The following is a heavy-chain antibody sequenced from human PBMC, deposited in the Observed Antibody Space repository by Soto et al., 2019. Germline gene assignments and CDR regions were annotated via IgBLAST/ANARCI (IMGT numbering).Heavy chain of an antibody. CDR1: GGSFSGYY. CDR2: INHSGST. J-gene: IGHJ4*02. D-gene: IGHD1-26*01. V-gene: IGHV4-34*01. Sequence: PSETLSLTCAVYGGSFSGYYWSWIRQPPGKGLEWIGEINHSGSTNYNPSLKSRVTISVDTSKNQFSLKLSSVTAADTAVYYCVRVGATVYFDYWGQGTLVTVSS. CDR3: VRVGATVYFDY.